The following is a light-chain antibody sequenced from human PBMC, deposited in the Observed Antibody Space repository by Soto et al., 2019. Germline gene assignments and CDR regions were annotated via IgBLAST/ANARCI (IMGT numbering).Light chain of an antibody. CDR2: GVS. CDR1: QSVPSNF. CDR3: QQYESSWT. V-gene: IGKV3-20*01. Sequence: EIVLTQSPGTLSLSPGERATLSCRASQSVPSNFLAWYQQKPGQAPILVIYGVSRRATGIPDRFSGSGSGTGFTLSSSRLEPEDFAVYYWQQYESSWTFGQGTKVEIK. J-gene: IGKJ1*01.